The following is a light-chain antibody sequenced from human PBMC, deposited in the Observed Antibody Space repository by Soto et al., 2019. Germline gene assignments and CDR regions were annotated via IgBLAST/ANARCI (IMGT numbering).Light chain of an antibody. CDR1: QSISSSS. Sequence: EIPMTQSPGTLSLSPGERLTLSCKASQSISSSSLAWYKQRPGQAPRLIIYVASSRATGIPDRFSGSGSGTEFTLTISRLEPEDFDVYYCQHYDSSLWTFGQGTKVDIK. V-gene: IGKV3-20*01. J-gene: IGKJ1*01. CDR2: VAS. CDR3: QHYDSSLWT.